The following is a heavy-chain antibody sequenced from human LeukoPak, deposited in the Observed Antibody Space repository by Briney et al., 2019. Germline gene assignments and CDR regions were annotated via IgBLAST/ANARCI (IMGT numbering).Heavy chain of an antibody. Sequence: PGGSLRLSCAASGFTVSSYSMNWVRQAPGKGLEWVSYISSSSSTIYYADSVKGRFTISRDNAKNSLYLQMNSLRDEDTAVCYCARQPGMTAKSWYFDLWGRGTLVTVSS. J-gene: IGHJ2*01. CDR2: ISSSSSTI. CDR1: GFTVSSYS. V-gene: IGHV3-48*02. CDR3: ARQPGMTAKSWYFDL. D-gene: IGHD1-14*01.